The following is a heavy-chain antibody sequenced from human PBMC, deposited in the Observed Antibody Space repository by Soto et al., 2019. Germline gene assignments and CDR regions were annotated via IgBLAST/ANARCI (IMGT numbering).Heavy chain of an antibody. J-gene: IGHJ4*02. V-gene: IGHV1-18*01. Sequence: QVQLVQSGAEVKKPGASVKVSCKASGYTFTSYGISWVRQAPGQGLEWMGWISAYNGNTNYAQKLQGRVTMTTDTSTSTAYMELRRLRSDGTAVYYCARVAGWDYDFWIGYSDMGVSGFGYWGQGTLVTVSS. CDR3: ARVAGWDYDFWIGYSDMGVSGFGY. CDR1: GYTFTSYG. CDR2: ISAYNGNT. D-gene: IGHD3-3*01.